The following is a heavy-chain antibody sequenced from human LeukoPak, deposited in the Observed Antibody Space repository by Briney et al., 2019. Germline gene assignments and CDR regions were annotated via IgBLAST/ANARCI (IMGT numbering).Heavy chain of an antibody. J-gene: IGHJ4*02. V-gene: IGHV4-59*08. D-gene: IGHD6-19*01. CDR3: ARHGGYSSGSVPYY. Sequence: PSETLSLTCTVSGGSISSCYWSWIRQPPGKGLEWIGYIYYSGSTNYNPSLKSRVTISVDTSKNQFSLKLSSVTAADTAVYYCARHGGYSSGSVPYYWGQGTLVTVSS. CDR1: GGSISSCY. CDR2: IYYSGST.